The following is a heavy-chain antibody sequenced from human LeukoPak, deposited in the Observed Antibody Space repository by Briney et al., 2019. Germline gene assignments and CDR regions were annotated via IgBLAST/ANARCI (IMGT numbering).Heavy chain of an antibody. CDR1: GFTFSSYA. V-gene: IGHV3-30*04. CDR3: ATWYSSGWHDAFDI. J-gene: IGHJ3*02. D-gene: IGHD6-19*01. Sequence: GTSLRLSCAASGFTFSSYAMHWVRQAPGKGLEWVAVISYDGSNKYYADSVKGRFTISRDNSKNTLYLQMNSLRAEDTAVYYCATWYSSGWHDAFDIWGQGTMVTVSS. CDR2: ISYDGSNK.